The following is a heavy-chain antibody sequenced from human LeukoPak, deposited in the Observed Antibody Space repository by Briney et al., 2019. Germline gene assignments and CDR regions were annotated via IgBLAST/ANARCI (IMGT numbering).Heavy chain of an antibody. CDR1: GDSFRSYH. CDR2: VYYSGST. V-gene: IGHV4-59*01. Sequence: PSQTLSLTCTVSGDSFRSYHWSCIRQPPGKGLEWIAYVYYSGSTNYNPSLKSRVSISVDTSKNQFSLKLSSVTAADTAVYYCAGGRVWLAFDSWGQGTLLTVSS. CDR3: AGGRVWLAFDS. D-gene: IGHD5-18*01. J-gene: IGHJ4*02.